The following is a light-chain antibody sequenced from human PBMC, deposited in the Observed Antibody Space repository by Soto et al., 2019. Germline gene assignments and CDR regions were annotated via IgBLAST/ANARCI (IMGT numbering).Light chain of an antibody. Sequence: EIVMTQSPATLSVSPGETATLSCRASQSVSSNLAWYQQKPGQGPRLLIYGAFTRATGIPARFSGSGSGTEFTLTISSLQSEEFAVYYCQQYKNWPPLTFGGGTKVEIK. CDR1: QSVSSN. CDR3: QQYKNWPPLT. V-gene: IGKV3-15*01. J-gene: IGKJ4*01. CDR2: GAF.